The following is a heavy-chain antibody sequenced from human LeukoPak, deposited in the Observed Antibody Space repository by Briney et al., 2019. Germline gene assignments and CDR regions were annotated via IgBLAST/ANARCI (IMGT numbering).Heavy chain of an antibody. CDR1: GFTFSSYA. Sequence: GGSLRLSCAASGFTFSSYAMNWVRQAPGKGLEWVSYISSSGGSIYYADSVKGRFTISRDNAKNSLYLQMNSLRAEDTAVYYCAELGIPMIGGVWGKGTTVTISS. CDR2: ISSSGGSI. CDR3: AELGIPMIGGV. D-gene: IGHD3-10*02. J-gene: IGHJ6*04. V-gene: IGHV3-48*03.